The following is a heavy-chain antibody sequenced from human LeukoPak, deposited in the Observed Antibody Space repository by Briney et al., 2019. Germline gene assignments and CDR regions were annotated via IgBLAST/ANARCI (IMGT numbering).Heavy chain of an antibody. CDR2: IYYSGST. Sequence: SETLSLTCTVSGGSISSYYWSWIRQPPGKGLEWIGYIYYSGSTNYNPSLKSRVTISVDTSKNQFSLKLSSVTAADTAVYYCARGGIAAAGTPWYFDYWGQGTLVTVSS. V-gene: IGHV4-59*01. J-gene: IGHJ4*02. D-gene: IGHD6-13*01. CDR3: ARGGIAAAGTPWYFDY. CDR1: GGSISSYY.